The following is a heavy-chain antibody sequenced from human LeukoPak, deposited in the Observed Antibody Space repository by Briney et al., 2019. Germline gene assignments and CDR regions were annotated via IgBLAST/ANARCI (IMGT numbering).Heavy chain of an antibody. V-gene: IGHV3-23*01. CDR1: GFPYRRYA. Sequence: GGSLRLLSAASGFPYRRYAMRWVRQAPGKGRDWVSAISGSGGRTYYADSVKGRFTISRDNSKNTLYLQMNRLRAEDTAVYYCAGEHCSSWRRCVDYWGQGTLVSVSS. D-gene: IGHD6-13*01. J-gene: IGHJ4*02. CDR2: ISGSGGRT. CDR3: AGEHCSSWRRCVDY.